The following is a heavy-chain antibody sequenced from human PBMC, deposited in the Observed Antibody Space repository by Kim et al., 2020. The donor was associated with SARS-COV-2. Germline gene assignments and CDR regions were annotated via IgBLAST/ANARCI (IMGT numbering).Heavy chain of an antibody. V-gene: IGHV4-31*03. D-gene: IGHD2-2*01. Sequence: SETLSLTCTVSGGSISSGGYYWSWIRQHPGKGLEWIGYIYYSGSTYYNPSPKSRGTISVATAKNPFSLKLCSVTAADTAVDYCAREIIAVVPDEVHWFDP. CDR1: GGSISSGGYY. CDR3: AREIIAVVPDEVHWFDP. CDR2: IYYSGST. J-gene: IGHJ5*02.